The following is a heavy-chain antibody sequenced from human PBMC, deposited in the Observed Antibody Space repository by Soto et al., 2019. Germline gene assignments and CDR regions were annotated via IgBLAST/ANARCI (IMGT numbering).Heavy chain of an antibody. CDR1: GYTFTSYG. V-gene: IGHV1-18*04. J-gene: IGHJ5*02. Sequence: QVQLVQSGAEVKKPGASVKVSCKASGYTFTSYGISWVRQAPGQGLEWMGWISAYNGNTNYAQKLQGRVTVTTDTSTSTAYMELRSLRSDDTAVYYCARDNIVATILAGYNWFDPWGQGTLVTVSS. D-gene: IGHD5-12*01. CDR3: ARDNIVATILAGYNWFDP. CDR2: ISAYNGNT.